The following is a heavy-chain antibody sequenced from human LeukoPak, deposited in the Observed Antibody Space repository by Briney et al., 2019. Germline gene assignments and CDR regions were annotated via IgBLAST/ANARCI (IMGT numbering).Heavy chain of an antibody. V-gene: IGHV1-24*01. D-gene: IGHD3-10*01. CDR1: GDTLSELT. Sequence: ASVKVSCKVSGDTLSELTMHWVRQAPGKGLEWMGGFDPGAGEVRYAQQFQGRVTMTEDTSTDTDTMELISLRSEDSGVYFCAAGGIYSLLDYWGQGTLVTVS. CDR3: AAGGIYSLLDY. J-gene: IGHJ4*02. CDR2: FDPGAGEV.